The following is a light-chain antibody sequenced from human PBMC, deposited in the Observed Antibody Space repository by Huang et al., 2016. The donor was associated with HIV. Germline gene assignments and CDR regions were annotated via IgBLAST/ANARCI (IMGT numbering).Light chain of an antibody. V-gene: IGKV2-28*01. CDR2: LSS. CDR1: QSLLHSNGYNY. J-gene: IGKJ5*01. Sequence: DIVMSQSPLSLPVTLGEPASISCRSSQSLLHSNGYNYLDWYVQKPGQSPQLVFYLSSNRASGVPDSFSGTGSVTHFPLRISRVEAEDVGVYCCMQALQTPRTFGQGTRLEIK. CDR3: MQALQTPRT.